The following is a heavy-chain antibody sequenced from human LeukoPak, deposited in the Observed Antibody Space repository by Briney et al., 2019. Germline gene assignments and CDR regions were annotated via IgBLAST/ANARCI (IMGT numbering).Heavy chain of an antibody. CDR2: MYYSGST. Sequence: SETLSLTCTVSGGSISSHYWSWIRQPPGKGLEWFAYMYYSGSTYYNPSLKNRVTMSADTSKNQLSLKLSSVTAADTAVYYCARPYYYDSRIDPWGQGILVTVSS. CDR3: ARPYYYDSRIDP. CDR1: GGSISSHY. J-gene: IGHJ5*02. D-gene: IGHD3-22*01. V-gene: IGHV4-59*08.